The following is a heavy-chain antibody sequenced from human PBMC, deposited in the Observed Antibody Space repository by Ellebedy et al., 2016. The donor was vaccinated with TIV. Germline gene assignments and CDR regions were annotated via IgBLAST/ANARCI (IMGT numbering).Heavy chain of an antibody. J-gene: IGHJ4*02. CDR3: ARHTPSPYCDSSGYYYHSYYFDY. Sequence: SETLSLTCTVSGGSISSHYWSWIRQPPGKGLEWIGYIYNSGSTNYSPSLRSRLTISLDASKNQFSLKLSSVTAADTAMYYCARHTPSPYCDSSGYYYHSYYFDYWGQGTLVTVSS. D-gene: IGHD3-22*01. CDR1: GGSISSHY. CDR2: IYNSGST. V-gene: IGHV4-59*11.